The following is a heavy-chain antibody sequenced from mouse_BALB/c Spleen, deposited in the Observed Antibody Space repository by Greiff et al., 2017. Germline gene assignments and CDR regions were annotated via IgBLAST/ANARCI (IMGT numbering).Heavy chain of an antibody. V-gene: IGHV5-2*03. J-gene: IGHJ1*01. D-gene: IGHD2-14*01. CDR3: ARHGRYRYGSYWYFDV. CDR1: EYEFPSHD. Sequence: EVKLVESGGGLVQPGESLKLSCESNEYEFPSHDMSWVRKTPEKRLELVAAINSDGGSTYYPDTMERRFIISRDNTKKTLYLQMSSLRSEDTALYYCARHGRYRYGSYWYFDVWGAGTTVTVSS. CDR2: INSDGGST.